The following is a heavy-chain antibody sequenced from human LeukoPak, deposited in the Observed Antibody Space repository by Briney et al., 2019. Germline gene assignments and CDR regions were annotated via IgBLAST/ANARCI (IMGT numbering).Heavy chain of an antibody. Sequence: GGSLRLSCAASGFTFSSYSMNWVRQAPGKGLEWVSYISSSSNTIYYADSVKGRFTISRDNSKNTLYLQMNSLRAEDTAVYYCARASIPRGYWGQGTLVTVSS. J-gene: IGHJ4*02. CDR2: ISSSSNTI. D-gene: IGHD2-21*01. V-gene: IGHV3-48*01. CDR1: GFTFSSYS. CDR3: ARASIPRGY.